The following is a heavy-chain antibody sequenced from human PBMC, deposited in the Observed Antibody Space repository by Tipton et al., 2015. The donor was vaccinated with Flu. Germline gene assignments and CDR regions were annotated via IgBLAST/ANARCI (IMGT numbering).Heavy chain of an antibody. V-gene: IGHV4-38-2*02. D-gene: IGHD4-17*01. CDR1: GYSISGDYY. CDR2: SHHSGGT. CDR3: ARHRGTTATTLDWFDP. J-gene: IGHJ5*02. Sequence: LRLSCTVSGYSISGDYYWGWIRQPPGKGLEWIGSSHHSGGTYYNPSLKSRATISVDTPKSQFSLRLNSVTAADTGVYYCARHRGTTATTLDWFDPWGQGTLVNVSS.